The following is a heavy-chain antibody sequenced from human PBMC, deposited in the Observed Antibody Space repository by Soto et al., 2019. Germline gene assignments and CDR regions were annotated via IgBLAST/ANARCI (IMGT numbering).Heavy chain of an antibody. Sequence: PGGSLRLSCAASGFTLSSYGMRWVRQAPGKGLEWVAVISYDGSNKYYADSVKGRFTISRDNSKNTLYLQMNSLRAEDTAVYYCAKDVGSFSNYYGMDVWGQGTTVTVSS. V-gene: IGHV3-30*18. CDR3: AKDVGSFSNYYGMDV. CDR2: ISYDGSNK. J-gene: IGHJ6*02. CDR1: GFTLSSYG. D-gene: IGHD3-10*01.